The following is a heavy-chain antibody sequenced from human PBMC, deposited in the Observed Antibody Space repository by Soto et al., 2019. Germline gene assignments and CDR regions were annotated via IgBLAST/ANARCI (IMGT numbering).Heavy chain of an antibody. CDR3: ARDRDNSNWPNFDF. V-gene: IGHV1-69*02. D-gene: IGHD6-13*01. CDR1: GDTFSIYT. J-gene: IGHJ4*02. Sequence: SVKVSCKASGDTFSIYTISWVRQAPGQGLEWMGRVIPIFDITSYTQRFQGRVTITADKSTTTVYMELSSLRSEDTAVYYCARDRDNSNWPNFDFWGQGTLVTVSS. CDR2: VIPIFDIT.